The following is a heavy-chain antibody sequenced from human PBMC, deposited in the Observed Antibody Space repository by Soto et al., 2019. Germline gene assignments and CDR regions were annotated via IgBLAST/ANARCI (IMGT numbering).Heavy chain of an antibody. Sequence: GGSLRLFCAAAGFMFSSYGMSWVRQAPGKGLQWVATIHPSGGSTHYAESVRGRFTISRDNSRDTLYLQMNSLRAEDTAVYYCAKDPSTGPPDCWGQGALVTVSS. J-gene: IGHJ4*02. D-gene: IGHD3-9*01. CDR3: AKDPSTGPPDC. V-gene: IGHV3-23*01. CDR1: GFMFSSYG. CDR2: IHPSGGST.